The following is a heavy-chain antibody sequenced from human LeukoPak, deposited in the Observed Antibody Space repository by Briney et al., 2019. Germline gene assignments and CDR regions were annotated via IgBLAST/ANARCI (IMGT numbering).Heavy chain of an antibody. CDR1: GFRFDDYA. CDR2: ISWNSGTL. J-gene: IGHJ4*02. CDR3: AKSDYFDS. Sequence: PGGSLRLSCAASGFRFDDYAMHWVRQAPGKGLEWVSGISWNSGTLAYADSVKGRFTISRDNARNTLYLQMNSLRAEDTAVYYCAKSDYFDSWGQGTLVTVSS. V-gene: IGHV3-9*01.